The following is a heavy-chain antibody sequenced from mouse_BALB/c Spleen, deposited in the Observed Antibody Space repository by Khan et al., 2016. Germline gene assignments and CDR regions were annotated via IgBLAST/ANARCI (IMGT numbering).Heavy chain of an antibody. CDR3: ARSYGSSPFVY. Sequence: EVQLQESGPGLVKPSQSLSLTCTVTGYSITSDYAWNWIRQFPGNKLEWMGYISYSGNTSYNPSLKSRISITRDTSKNQFFLQLNSVTTEDTATYYCARSYGSSPFVYWGQGTLVTVSA. CDR1: GYSITSDYA. V-gene: IGHV3-2*02. D-gene: IGHD1-1*01. J-gene: IGHJ3*01. CDR2: ISYSGNT.